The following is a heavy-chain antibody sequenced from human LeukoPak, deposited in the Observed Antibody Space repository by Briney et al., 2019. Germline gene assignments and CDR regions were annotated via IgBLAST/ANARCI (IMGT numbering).Heavy chain of an antibody. CDR3: AGGSGMDV. Sequence: GGSLRLSCAASGVTFSSSWMSWVRQAPGKGLEWLATIKKDGREKFYVDFLKGRFSISRANDKNSLYLQMNSLGVDDTAVYYCAGGSGMDVWGQGTTVSVSS. J-gene: IGHJ6*02. CDR1: GVTFSSSW. CDR2: IKKDGREK. D-gene: IGHD3-10*01. V-gene: IGHV3-7*05.